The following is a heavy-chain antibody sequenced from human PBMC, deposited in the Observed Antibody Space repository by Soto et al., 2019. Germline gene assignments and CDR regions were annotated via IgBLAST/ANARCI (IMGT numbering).Heavy chain of an antibody. CDR2: IYYSGST. J-gene: IGHJ4*02. V-gene: IGHV4-31*03. CDR3: ARGARFGELFFPDFDY. D-gene: IGHD3-10*01. Sequence: SETLSLTCTVSGGSISSGGYYWSWIRQHPGKGLEWIGYIYYSGSTYYNPSLKSRVTISVDTSKNQFSLKLSSVTAADTAVYYCARGARFGELFFPDFDYWGQGTLVTVSS. CDR1: GGSISSGGYY.